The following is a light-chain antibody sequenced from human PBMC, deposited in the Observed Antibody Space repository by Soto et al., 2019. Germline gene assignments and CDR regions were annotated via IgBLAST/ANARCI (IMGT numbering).Light chain of an antibody. CDR2: GAS. CDR3: QQYGSSPVT. CDR1: QSVGSTY. V-gene: IGKV3-20*01. Sequence: IVLTQSPGTLSLSPGERATLSCRASQSVGSTYLAWYQQKPGQAPRLLIYGASNRVTGTPDRFSGSGSGTDFTLTISRLEPEDFAVYYCQQYGSSPVTFGQGTKLEIK. J-gene: IGKJ2*01.